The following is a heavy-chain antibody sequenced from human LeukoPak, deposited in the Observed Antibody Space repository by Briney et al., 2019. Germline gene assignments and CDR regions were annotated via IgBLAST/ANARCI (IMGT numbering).Heavy chain of an antibody. CDR3: ARALTTVTQYYFDY. J-gene: IGHJ4*02. CDR1: GGSISGYY. Sequence: SETLSLTCTVSGGSISGYYWGWIRQPPGKGLEWIGYIYYSGSTNYNASLKSRVTISVDTSKNQFSLKLSSVTAADTAVYYCARALTTVTQYYFDYWGQGTLVTVSS. CDR2: IYYSGST. V-gene: IGHV4-59*08. D-gene: IGHD4-17*01.